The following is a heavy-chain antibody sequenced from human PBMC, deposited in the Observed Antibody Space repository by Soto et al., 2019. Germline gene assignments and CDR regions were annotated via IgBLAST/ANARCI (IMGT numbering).Heavy chain of an antibody. V-gene: IGHV3-23*01. CDR1: GFTFSSYS. CDR2: LSDSGGSI. Sequence: PGGSLRLSCAASGFTFSSYSMTWVRQAPGKGLEWVSGLSDSGGSIYYADSVKGRFTISRDNSMNMLYLQMNTLRAEDTAIYYCAKVSSSWYAGFFDLWGQGTLVTVSS. CDR3: AKVSSSWYAGFFDL. D-gene: IGHD6-13*01. J-gene: IGHJ4*02.